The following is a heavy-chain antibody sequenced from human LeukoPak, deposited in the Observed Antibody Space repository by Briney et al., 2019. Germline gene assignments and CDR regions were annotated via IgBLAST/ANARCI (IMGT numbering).Heavy chain of an antibody. CDR3: ARDGLITMVRGGYYYYMDV. CDR1: IDSISSSSYY. Sequence: PSETLSLTCTVSIDSISSSSYYRGWIRQPPGKGLEWIGIINHSGRTYYKPSLKNRITISVDTSKNQFSLKLSSVTAADTAVYYCARDGLITMVRGGYYYYMDVWGKGTTVTISS. V-gene: IGHV4-39*07. J-gene: IGHJ6*03. D-gene: IGHD3-10*01. CDR2: INHSGRT.